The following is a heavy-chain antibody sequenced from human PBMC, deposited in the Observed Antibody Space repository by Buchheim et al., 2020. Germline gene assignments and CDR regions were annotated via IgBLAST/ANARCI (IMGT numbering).Heavy chain of an antibody. V-gene: IGHV3-48*03. D-gene: IGHD3-10*01. CDR3: AGVRGGVRVDV. J-gene: IGHJ6*02. CDR2: ISNSGKTI. CDR1: GFTFSSFE. Sequence: EVQLVESGGGLVQPGGSLRLSCAASGFTFSSFEMTWVRQAPVKGLEWVSYISNSGKTISYVDSVKGRFTISRDNAKSPLFLQMNSLSVEDTAVYYCAGVRGGVRVDVWGQGTT.